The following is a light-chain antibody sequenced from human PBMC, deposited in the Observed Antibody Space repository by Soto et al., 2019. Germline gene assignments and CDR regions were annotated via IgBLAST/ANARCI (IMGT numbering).Light chain of an antibody. CDR2: END. Sequence: QSVLTQPPSVSAAPGQKVTISCSGSSSNIGNNFVSWYQQLPGAAPKLLIYENDKRPSGIPDRFSGSKSGTSATLGITGVQTGDEADYYCGTWDGSLSAGVFGGGTQLT. V-gene: IGLV1-51*01. CDR3: GTWDGSLSAGV. J-gene: IGLJ3*02. CDR1: SSNIGNNF.